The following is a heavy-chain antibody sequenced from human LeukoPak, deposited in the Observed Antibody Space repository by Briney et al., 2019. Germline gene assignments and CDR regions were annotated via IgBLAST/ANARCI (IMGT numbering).Heavy chain of an antibody. Sequence: GGSLRLSCAASGFTFSTYWMSWVRQAPGKGLEWVANIKEDGGEKYYVDSVKGRFTISRDNAQNSLYVQMNSLRAEDTAVYYCARGGYSYSFWGQGTLVTVSS. CDR1: GFTFSTYW. J-gene: IGHJ4*02. CDR3: ARGGYSYSF. D-gene: IGHD5-18*01. CDR2: IKEDGGEK. V-gene: IGHV3-7*04.